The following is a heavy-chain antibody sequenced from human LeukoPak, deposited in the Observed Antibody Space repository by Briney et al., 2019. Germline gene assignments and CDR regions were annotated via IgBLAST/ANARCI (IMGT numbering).Heavy chain of an antibody. CDR1: VGTIISDNVY. CDR3: GRLFDS. J-gene: IGHJ4*02. V-gene: IGHV4-39*01. Sequence: SDTVTFTCTVSVGTIISDNVYWGWVLQPPGKGLEWVGSINYSGTTYYNPSLRSRLSISVDTSRTQFFLRLNSVTAADTAVYYCGRLFDSWGQGILVTVSS. CDR2: INYSGTT.